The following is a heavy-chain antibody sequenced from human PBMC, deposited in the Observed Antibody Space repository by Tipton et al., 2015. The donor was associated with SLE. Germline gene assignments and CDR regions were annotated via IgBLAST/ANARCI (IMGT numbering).Heavy chain of an antibody. Sequence: QLVQSGGGLVKPGGSLRLSCAASGFIFSDHYMSWIRQAPGKGLEWVSYISRGGNTIYYADSVKGRFTISRDNAKNSLYLQMNNLRADDTAVYYCARECTLRSGFDLWGRGTLVTVSS. CDR2: ISRGGNTI. J-gene: IGHJ2*01. CDR1: GFIFSDHY. D-gene: IGHD3-10*01. V-gene: IGHV3-11*01. CDR3: ARECTLRSGFDL.